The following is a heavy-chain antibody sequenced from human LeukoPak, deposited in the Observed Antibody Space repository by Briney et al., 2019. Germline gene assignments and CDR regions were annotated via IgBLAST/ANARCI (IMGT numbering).Heavy chain of an antibody. CDR1: GHNLTELS. J-gene: IGHJ4*02. CDR3: ATGRTWWDLLNY. Sequence: ASVKVSCQVSGHNLTELSLHWVRQAPGKGLEWMGGLDLEGGEMIYSQKFQGRVTMTEDTSTDIAYMEMSSLRSEDTAVYYCATGRTWWDLLNYWGQGTLVTVSS. V-gene: IGHV1-24*01. D-gene: IGHD1-26*01. CDR2: LDLEGGEM.